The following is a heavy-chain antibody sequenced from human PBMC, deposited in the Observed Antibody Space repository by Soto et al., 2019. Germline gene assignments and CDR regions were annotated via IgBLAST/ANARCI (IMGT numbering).Heavy chain of an antibody. D-gene: IGHD3-3*01. V-gene: IGHV4-39*01. CDR1: GGSISSSSYY. Sequence: PSETLSLTCTVSGGSISSSSYYWGWIRQPPGKGLEWIGSIYYSGSTYYNPSLKSRVTISVDTSKNQFSLKLSSVTAADTAVYYCARHRLWSGYYIIWWFDPWGQGTLVTVSS. CDR3: ARHRLWSGYYIIWWFDP. J-gene: IGHJ5*02. CDR2: IYYSGST.